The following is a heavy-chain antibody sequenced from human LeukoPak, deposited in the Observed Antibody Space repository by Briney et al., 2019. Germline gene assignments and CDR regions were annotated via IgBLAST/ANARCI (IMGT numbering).Heavy chain of an antibody. CDR1: GYSFTSYW. Sequence: GESLKISCQVSGYSFTSYWIGWVRQMPGKGLEWMGIIYPGDSDTRYSPSFQGQVTISADKSISTAYLQWTSLKASDTAMYYCARQEHYSSSWPYYFDYWGQGTLVTVSS. CDR3: ARQEHYSSSWPYYFDY. J-gene: IGHJ4*02. D-gene: IGHD6-13*01. V-gene: IGHV5-51*01. CDR2: IYPGDSDT.